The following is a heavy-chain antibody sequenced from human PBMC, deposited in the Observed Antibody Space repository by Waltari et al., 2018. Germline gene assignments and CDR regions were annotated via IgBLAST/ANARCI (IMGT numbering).Heavy chain of an antibody. CDR1: GFTFSSYA. CDR2: IKHDGSEK. CDR3: ARGLARKSREDY. V-gene: IGHV3-7*01. Sequence: EVQLVESGGGLVQPGGSLRLSCAASGFTFSSYAMSWVRQAPGKGLEWVANIKHDGSEKYYVDSVKGRFTISRDNAKNSLYLQMNSLRAEDTAVYYCARGLARKSREDYWGQGTLVTVSS. J-gene: IGHJ4*02.